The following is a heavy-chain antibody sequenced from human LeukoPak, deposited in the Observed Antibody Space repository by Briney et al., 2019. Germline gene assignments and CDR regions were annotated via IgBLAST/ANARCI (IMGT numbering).Heavy chain of an antibody. CDR1: GGSISNYY. V-gene: IGHV4-59*01. J-gene: IGHJ6*03. CDR3: ARGRYYMDV. Sequence: SETMSLTCTVSGGSISNYYWSCIRQPPGKGLEWIGYIYHSGSTNYNPSLKSRVAISVDTSKNQLSLSLSSVTAADTAVYYCARGRYYMDVWGKGTTVTVSS. CDR2: IYHSGST.